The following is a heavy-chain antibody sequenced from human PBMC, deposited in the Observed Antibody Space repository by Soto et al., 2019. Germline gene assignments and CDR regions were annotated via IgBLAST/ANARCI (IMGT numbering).Heavy chain of an antibody. J-gene: IGHJ4*02. CDR1: GFTFSSYA. D-gene: IGHD3-3*01. CDR3: AKAQSISSDFWSGYYKPDFDY. CDR2: ISGSGGST. Sequence: GGSLRLSCAASGFTFSSYAMSWVRQAPGKGLEWVSAISGSGGSTYYADSVKGRFTISRDNSKNTLYLQMNSLRAEDTAVYYCAKAQSISSDFWSGYYKPDFDYWGQGTLVTVSS. V-gene: IGHV3-23*01.